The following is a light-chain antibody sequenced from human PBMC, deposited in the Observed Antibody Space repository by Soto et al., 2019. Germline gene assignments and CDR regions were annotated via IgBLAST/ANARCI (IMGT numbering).Light chain of an antibody. J-gene: IGLJ7*01. CDR3: SSYTTSGTGV. CDR1: SSDVGAYNY. V-gene: IGLV2-14*03. CDR2: DVS. Sequence: QSDLTQPASVSGSPGQSITISCTGTSSDVGAYNYVAWYQQHPGKAPRLIIYDVSNRPSGVSNRFSGSKSGNTASLTISGLQAEDEADYYCSSYTTSGTGVFGGGTQLTVL.